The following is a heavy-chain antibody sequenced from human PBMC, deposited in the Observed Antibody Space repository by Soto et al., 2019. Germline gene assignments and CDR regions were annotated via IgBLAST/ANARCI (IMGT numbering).Heavy chain of an antibody. J-gene: IGHJ4*02. V-gene: IGHV3-49*03. CDR3: ARDLATYSSSWTPIVPSISFDY. D-gene: IGHD6-13*01. Sequence: GGSLRLSCTASGFTFGDYAMSWSRQAPGKGLEWVGFIRSKAYGGTTEYAASVKGRFTISRDDSKSIAYLQMNSLKTEDTAVYFCARDLATYSSSWTPIVPSISFDYWGQGTLVTVSS. CDR1: GFTFGDYA. CDR2: IRSKAYGGTT.